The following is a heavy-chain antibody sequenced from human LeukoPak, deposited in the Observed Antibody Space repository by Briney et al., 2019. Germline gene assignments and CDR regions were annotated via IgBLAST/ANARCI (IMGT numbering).Heavy chain of an antibody. J-gene: IGHJ4*02. CDR2: ISGSGGSA. CDR3: ARRAGAYSHPYDY. V-gene: IGHV3-23*01. CDR1: GFTFSSYA. D-gene: IGHD4/OR15-4a*01. Sequence: GGSLRLSCAASGFTFSSYAMSWVRQAPGEGLEWVSAISGSGGSAYYADSVKGRFTISRDNSKNTLYLQMTSLRAEDTAVYYCARRAGAYSHPYDYWGQGTLVTVSS.